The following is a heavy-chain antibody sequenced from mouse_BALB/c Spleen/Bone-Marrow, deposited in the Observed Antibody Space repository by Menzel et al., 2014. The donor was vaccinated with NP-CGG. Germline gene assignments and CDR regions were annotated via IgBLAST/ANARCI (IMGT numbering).Heavy chain of an antibody. Sequence: DVKLVESGPDLVKPSQSLSLTCTVTGYYITSGYSWHWIRQFPGNKLEWMGYIHYSGSTNYNPSLKSRISITRDTSKNQFFLQLISVTTEDTATYYCARGENYGYDGFAYWGQGTLVTVSA. CDR1: GYYITSGYS. D-gene: IGHD2-2*01. CDR2: IHYSGST. V-gene: IGHV3-1*02. CDR3: ARGENYGYDGFAY. J-gene: IGHJ3*01.